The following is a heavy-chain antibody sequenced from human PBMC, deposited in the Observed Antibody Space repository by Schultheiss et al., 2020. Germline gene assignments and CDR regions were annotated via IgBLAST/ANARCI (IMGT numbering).Heavy chain of an antibody. CDR1: GFTVSSNY. Sequence: GSLRLSCAASGFTVSSNYMSWVRQPPGKGLEYIGGINHSGSTNINPSLTSRVTVSLDTSRNQFSLKLTSVTAADTALYYCARGAWRYDILTGSAGVYFDYWGQGTLVTVSS. V-gene: IGHV4-34*01. CDR2: INHSGST. J-gene: IGHJ4*02. D-gene: IGHD3-9*01. CDR3: ARGAWRYDILTGSAGVYFDY.